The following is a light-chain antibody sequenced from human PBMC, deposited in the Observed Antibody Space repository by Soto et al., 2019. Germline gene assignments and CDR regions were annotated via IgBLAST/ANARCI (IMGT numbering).Light chain of an antibody. CDR2: GAS. Sequence: EIVLTQSPGTLSLSSGERATLSCRASQSVRSNYLAWYQQKPGQAPRLIIYGASSRATGIPDRFGGSGSGTDFTLTISRLEPEDFAVYYCQQYASSTLPFGGGTKVEIK. CDR1: QSVRSNY. CDR3: QQYASSTLP. J-gene: IGKJ4*01. V-gene: IGKV3-20*01.